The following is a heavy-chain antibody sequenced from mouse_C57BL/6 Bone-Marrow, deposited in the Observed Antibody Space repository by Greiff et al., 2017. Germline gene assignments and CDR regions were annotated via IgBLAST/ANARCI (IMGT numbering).Heavy chain of an antibody. CDR3: PNNWVYFDY. D-gene: IGHD4-1*02. CDR1: GYTFTSSG. CDR2: IYPRSGNT. Sequence: QVQLQQSGAELARPGASVKLSCKASGYTFTSSGISWVKQRTGQGLEWIGEIYPRSGNTYYNEKFKGKATLTADKSSSTAYMALRSLTSEDAAFYCGPNNWVYFDYWGQGATLTVCS. V-gene: IGHV1-81*01. J-gene: IGHJ2*01.